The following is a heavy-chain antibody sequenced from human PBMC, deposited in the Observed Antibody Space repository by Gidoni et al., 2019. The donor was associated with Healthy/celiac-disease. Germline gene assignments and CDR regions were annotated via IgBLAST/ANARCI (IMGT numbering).Heavy chain of an antibody. CDR1: GFTFSSYE. CDR2: ISSSGSTI. CDR3: ARVYYYYGMDV. Sequence: EVQLVESGGGLVQPGGSLSISCAASGFTFSSYEMNWVRQAPGKGLEWVSYISSSGSTIYYADSVKGRFTISRDNAKNSLYLQMNSLRAEDTAVYYCARVYYYYGMDVWGQGTTVTVSS. J-gene: IGHJ6*02. V-gene: IGHV3-48*03.